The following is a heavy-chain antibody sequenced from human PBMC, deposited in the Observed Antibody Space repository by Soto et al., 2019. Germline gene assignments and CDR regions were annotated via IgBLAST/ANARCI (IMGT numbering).Heavy chain of an antibody. J-gene: IGHJ4*02. CDR1: GFTFSNYW. CDR2: INSDGSST. D-gene: IGHD3-10*01. V-gene: IGHV3-74*01. Sequence: GGSLRLSCVASGFTFSNYWMHWVRQAPGKGLVWVSRINSDGSSTSYADPVKGRFTISRDHAKNTLYLQMDSLRVEDTAVYFCVRSKGYGSGDFNYWGQGTLVTVSS. CDR3: VRSKGYGSGDFNY.